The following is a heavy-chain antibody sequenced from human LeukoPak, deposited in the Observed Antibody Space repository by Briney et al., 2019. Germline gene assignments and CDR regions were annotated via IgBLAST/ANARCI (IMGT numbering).Heavy chain of an antibody. CDR1: GGTFSTYS. V-gene: IGHV1-69*05. CDR2: IIPVSGTT. J-gene: IGHJ4*02. D-gene: IGHD3-3*01. Sequence: GASVKVSCKASGGTFSTYSISWVRQAPGQGLEWMGNIIPVSGTTDYAQKFQGRVTITTDESTSTTYLELRSLRSDDTAVYYCAKDRYGGTIFGVVINWGQGTLVTVSS. CDR3: AKDRYGGTIFGVVIN.